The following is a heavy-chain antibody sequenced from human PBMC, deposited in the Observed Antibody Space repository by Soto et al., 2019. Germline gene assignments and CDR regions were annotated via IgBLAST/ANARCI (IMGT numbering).Heavy chain of an antibody. CDR2: IYPGDSDT. V-gene: IGHV5-51*01. J-gene: IGHJ3*02. CDR3: ASSITMKPGEGLNAFDI. Sequence: GESLKISCKGSGYSFTSYWIGWVRQMPGKGLEWMGIIYPGDSDTRYSPSFQGQVTISADKSVSTAYLQWSSLKASDTAMYYCASSITMKPGEGLNAFDIWGQGTMVTVSS. CDR1: GYSFTSYW. D-gene: IGHD3-22*01.